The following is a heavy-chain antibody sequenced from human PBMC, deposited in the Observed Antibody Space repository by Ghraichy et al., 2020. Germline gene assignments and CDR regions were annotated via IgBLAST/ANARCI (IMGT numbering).Heavy chain of an antibody. CDR3: ARVPVEGVVVPAAEDYYYYGMDV. J-gene: IGHJ6*02. D-gene: IGHD2-2*01. V-gene: IGHV4-34*01. Sequence: SQTLSLTCAVYGGSFSGYYWSWIRQPPGKGLEWIGEINHSGSTNYNPSLKSRVTISVDTSKNQFSLKLSSVTAADTAVYYCARVPVEGVVVPAAEDYYYYGMDVWGQGTTVTVSS. CDR2: INHSGST. CDR1: GGSFSGYY.